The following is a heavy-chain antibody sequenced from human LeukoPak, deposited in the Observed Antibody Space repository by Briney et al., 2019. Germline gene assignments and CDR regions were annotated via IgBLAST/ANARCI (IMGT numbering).Heavy chain of an antibody. CDR3: ARRGHDRYYGSGSYRY. J-gene: IGHJ4*02. Sequence: SETLSLTCTVSGYSITSGYYWGWIRQSPGKGLEWIGSIYYSGSTYYNPSLKSRVTISVDTSKNQFSLKLSSVTAADTAVYYCARRGHDRYYGSGSYRYWGQGTLVTVSS. V-gene: IGHV4-38-2*02. CDR2: IYYSGST. CDR1: GYSITSGYY. D-gene: IGHD3-10*01.